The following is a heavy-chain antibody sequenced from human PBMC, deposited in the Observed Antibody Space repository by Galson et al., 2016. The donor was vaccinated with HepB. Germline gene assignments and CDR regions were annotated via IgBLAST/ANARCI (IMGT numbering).Heavy chain of an antibody. CDR3: VRLGEDIVATAPDY. J-gene: IGHJ4*02. D-gene: IGHD5-12*01. CDR1: DGSIGSSSHY. V-gene: IGHV4-39*01. Sequence: SETLSLTCTVSDGSIGSSSHYWGWIRQAPGKGLEWIGTVSYTGSADYNPSLKSRVTMSVDTSMNQFSLKLTSMTLEDTAFFYCVRLGEDIVATAPDYWGQGTLVSVSS. CDR2: VSYTGSA.